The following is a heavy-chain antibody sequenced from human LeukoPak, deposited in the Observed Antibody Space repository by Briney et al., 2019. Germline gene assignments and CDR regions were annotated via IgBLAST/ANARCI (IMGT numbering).Heavy chain of an antibody. CDR1: GFTFSSSW. V-gene: IGHV3-74*01. D-gene: IGHD3-10*01. Sequence: GGSLRLSCAASGFTFSSSWMHWVRQAPEKGLVWVSRINSDGSSTSYADSVKGRFTISRDNAKNTLFLQMSSLRVEDTAVYYCARGADHGGSYYPDWGQGTRVTVSS. CDR2: INSDGSST. J-gene: IGHJ4*02. CDR3: ARGADHGGSYYPD.